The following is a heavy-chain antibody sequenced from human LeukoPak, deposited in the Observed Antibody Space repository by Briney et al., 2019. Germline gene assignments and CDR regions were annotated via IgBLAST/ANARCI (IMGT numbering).Heavy chain of an antibody. CDR1: GYTFTGYY. CDR2: INPNSGGT. Sequence: ASVKVSCKASGYTFTGYYMHWVRQAPGQGLEWMGWINPNSGGTNYAQKFQGRVTMTRDTSTSTAYMELSRLRSDDTAVYYCARAGIVVVPAAMDDWFDPWGQGTLVTVSS. V-gene: IGHV1-2*02. J-gene: IGHJ5*02. D-gene: IGHD2-2*01. CDR3: ARAGIVVVPAAMDDWFDP.